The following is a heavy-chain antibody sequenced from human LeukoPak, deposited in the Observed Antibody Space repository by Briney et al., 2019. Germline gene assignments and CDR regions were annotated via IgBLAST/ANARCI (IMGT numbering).Heavy chain of an antibody. J-gene: IGHJ4*02. V-gene: IGHV3-23*01. D-gene: IGHD3-9*01. CDR2: IGGRDSGT. CDR3: AKWGDYDILTGYYDSDY. Sequence: WGSLRLSCAASGFIFSNYAMSWVRQAPGKGLGWVSAIGGRDSGTYYADSVRGRFTVSRDDPKNTLYLQMNTLRAEDTAVYYCAKWGDYDILTGYYDSDYWGQGTLVTVSS. CDR1: GFIFSNYA.